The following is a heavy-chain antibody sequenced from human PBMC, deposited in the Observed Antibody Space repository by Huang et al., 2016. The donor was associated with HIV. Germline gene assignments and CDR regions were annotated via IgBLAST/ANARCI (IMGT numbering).Heavy chain of an antibody. V-gene: IGHV3-73*02. D-gene: IGHD5-12*01. CDR3: SAQGVEMATITDY. CDR1: GFSFSGPA. J-gene: IGHJ4*02. CDR2: MRSKANNDAT. Sequence: EVQLVESGGGLVQPGGSLKLSCAASGFSFSGPAMHWVRQASGKGLEWVARMRSKANNDATAYAESVKGRFIISRDDSKNTAYLQMNSLKTGDTAVYYCSAQGVEMATITDYWGQGTLVTVSS.